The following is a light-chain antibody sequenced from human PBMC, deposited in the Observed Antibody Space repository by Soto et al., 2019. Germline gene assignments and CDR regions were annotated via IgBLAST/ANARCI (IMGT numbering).Light chain of an antibody. Sequence: QSVLTQPASVSGSPGQSITISCTGTSSDVGGYDYVSWYQQHPGKAPRLMIYKASNRPSGVSHRFSGSRSGNTASLTISGLQAEDEDDYYCSSYTSGSTLYVFGTGTKVTVL. CDR2: KAS. CDR1: SSDVGGYDY. J-gene: IGLJ1*01. V-gene: IGLV2-14*01. CDR3: SSYTSGSTLYV.